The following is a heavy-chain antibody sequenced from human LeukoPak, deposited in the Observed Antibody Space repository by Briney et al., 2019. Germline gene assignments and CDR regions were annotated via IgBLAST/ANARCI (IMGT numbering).Heavy chain of an antibody. CDR2: IYYSGST. D-gene: IGHD3-10*01. V-gene: IGHV4-31*03. J-gene: IGHJ4*02. CDR3: ARAPRGRMVRGVIIPYFDY. CDR1: GGSMSPYH. Sequence: PSETLSLTCTVSGGSMSPYHWGWIRQHPGKGLEWIGYIYYSGSTYYNPSLKSRVTISVDTSKNQFSLKLSSVTAADTAVYYCARAPRGRMVRGVIIPYFDYWGQGTLVTVSS.